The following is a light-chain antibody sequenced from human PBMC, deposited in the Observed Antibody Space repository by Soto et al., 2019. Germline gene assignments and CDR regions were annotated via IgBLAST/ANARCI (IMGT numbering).Light chain of an antibody. J-gene: IGKJ4*01. CDR1: QGISFC. Sequence: DVQMAQSPSSLSASVGDRVTITCRACQGISFCLAWYQQKPGKVPKLLIYAASALQPGVPSRFSGSGFGTDFTLTISSLQAEDFASYYCQKYSSDPLTFGGGTKVDI. CDR3: QKYSSDPLT. V-gene: IGKV1-27*01. CDR2: AAS.